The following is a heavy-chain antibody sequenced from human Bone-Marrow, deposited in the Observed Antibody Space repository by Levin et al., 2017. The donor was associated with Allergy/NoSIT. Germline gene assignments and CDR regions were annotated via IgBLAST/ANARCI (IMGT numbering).Heavy chain of an antibody. Sequence: PSETLSLTCTVSGGSISSYYWSWIRQPPGKGLEWIGYIYYSGSTNYNPSLKSRVTISVVTSKNQFSLKLSSVTAADTAVYYCARGPPYYDFWSGLNGGGVYYFDYWGQGTLVTVSS. CDR1: GGSISSYY. CDR2: IYYSGST. CDR3: ARGPPYYDFWSGLNGGGVYYFDY. V-gene: IGHV4-59*01. D-gene: IGHD3-3*01. J-gene: IGHJ4*02.